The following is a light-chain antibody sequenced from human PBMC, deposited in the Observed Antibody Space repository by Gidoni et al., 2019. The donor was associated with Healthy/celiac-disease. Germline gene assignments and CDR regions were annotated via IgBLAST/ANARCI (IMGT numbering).Light chain of an antibody. J-gene: IGKJ2*01. CDR3: MQALQTPPYT. V-gene: IGKV2-28*01. CDR2: LGS. Sequence: DIVMTQSPLSLPVTTGEPASISCRYSQSLLHSNGYNYLDWYQQKPGQSPQLLIYLGSNRASGVPDRFSGSGSGTDFTLKISRVEAEDVGVYYCMQALQTPPYTFGQGTKLEIK. CDR1: QSLLHSNGYNY.